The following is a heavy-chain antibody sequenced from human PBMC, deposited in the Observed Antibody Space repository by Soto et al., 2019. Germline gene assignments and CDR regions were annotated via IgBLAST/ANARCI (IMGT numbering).Heavy chain of an antibody. D-gene: IGHD2-15*01. V-gene: IGHV3-11*01. CDR2: ISTSGGTI. J-gene: IGHJ5*02. Sequence: QVQLVESGGGLVKPGGSLRLSCAASGFTFSDYYMSWLRQAPGKGLEWVSYISTSGGTIYYADSVKGRFTISSDNGKNALHLQMNSLRADDAAVYSCARGGRLRRFYLWGQGPLVVFSA. CDR1: GFTFSDYY. CDR3: ARGGRLRRFYL.